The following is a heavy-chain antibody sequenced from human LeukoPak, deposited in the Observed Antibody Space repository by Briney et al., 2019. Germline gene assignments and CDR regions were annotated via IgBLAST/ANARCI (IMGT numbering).Heavy chain of an antibody. D-gene: IGHD3-22*01. CDR2: IIPIFGTA. V-gene: IGHV1-69*13. CDR3: AREPTYYYDSSGYSWFDY. Sequence: SVTVSCTASGGTFSSHAISWVRQAPGQGLEWMGGIIPIFGTANYAQKFQGRVTITADESTSTAYMELSSLRSEDTAVYYCAREPTYYYDSSGYSWFDYWGQGTLVTVSS. CDR1: GGTFSSHA. J-gene: IGHJ4*02.